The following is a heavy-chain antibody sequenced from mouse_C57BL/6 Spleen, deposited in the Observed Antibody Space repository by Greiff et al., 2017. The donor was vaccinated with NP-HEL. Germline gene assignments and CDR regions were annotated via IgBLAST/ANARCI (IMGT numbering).Heavy chain of an antibody. V-gene: IGHV7-3*01. Sequence: VQLVESGGGLVQPGGSLSLSCAASGFTFTDYYMSWVRQPPGKALEWLGFIRNKANGYTTEYSASVKGRFTISRDNSQSILYLQMNALRAEDSATYYCASDGYGYFDYWGQGTTLTVSS. CDR1: GFTFTDYY. J-gene: IGHJ2*01. CDR2: IRNKANGYTT. CDR3: ASDGYGYFDY. D-gene: IGHD2-2*01.